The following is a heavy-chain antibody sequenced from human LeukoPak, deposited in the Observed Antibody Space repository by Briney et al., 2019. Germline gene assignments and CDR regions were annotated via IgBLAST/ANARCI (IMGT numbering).Heavy chain of an antibody. CDR2: INYSGIT. J-gene: IGHJ6*02. CDR3: ARGPFAPDV. CDR1: GGSISNYY. V-gene: IGHV4-34*01. Sequence: SETLSLTCTVSGGSISNYYWSWVRQPPGKGLEWIGDINYSGITNYNPSLKSRVTISLDTSKNQFSLKVTSVTAADTAVYYCARGPFAPDVWGQGTTVTVSS.